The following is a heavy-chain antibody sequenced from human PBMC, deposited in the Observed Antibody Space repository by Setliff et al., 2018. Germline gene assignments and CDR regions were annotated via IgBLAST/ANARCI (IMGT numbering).Heavy chain of an antibody. CDR2: IYYGGST. CDR1: SDSSGSIGSGDSS. Sequence: SETLSLTCTVSSDSSGSIGSGDSSWNWIRQAPGKGLEWIGYIYYGGSTNYNPSLNGRVAISVDTSKTQFSLKLSSVTAADTAVYYCARRQGDGSGWSTKHYFDYWGQGTLVTVSS. V-gene: IGHV4-61*08. J-gene: IGHJ4*02. D-gene: IGHD6-19*01. CDR3: ARRQGDGSGWSTKHYFDY.